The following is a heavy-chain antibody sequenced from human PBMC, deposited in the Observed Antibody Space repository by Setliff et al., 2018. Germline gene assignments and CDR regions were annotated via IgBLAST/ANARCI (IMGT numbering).Heavy chain of an antibody. J-gene: IGHJ4*02. V-gene: IGHV4-34*01. CDR3: ARGRNIAARLLNS. CDR2: INHRGST. CDR1: GGTFSDYY. Sequence: SETLSLTCAAYGGTFSDYYWTWIRQPPGKGLEWIGEINHRGSTNYNPSLKSRATISIDTSKDQFSLKLISMSAADTAVYFCARGRNIAARLLNSWGQGALVTVSS. D-gene: IGHD6-6*01.